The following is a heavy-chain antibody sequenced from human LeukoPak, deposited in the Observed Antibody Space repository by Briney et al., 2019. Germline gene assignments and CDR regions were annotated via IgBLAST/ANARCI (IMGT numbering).Heavy chain of an antibody. Sequence: GGSLRLSCAASGFTFSNYAMNWVRQAQGKGLEWVSAITGSGGNTFYADSVKGRFTISRDNSGNTLHLQMNSLSAEDTAIYYCAKGVGSGTYYNHYWGQGTLVTVSS. CDR2: ITGSGGNT. CDR1: GFTFSNYA. CDR3: AKGVGSGTYYNHY. D-gene: IGHD3-10*01. V-gene: IGHV3-23*01. J-gene: IGHJ4*02.